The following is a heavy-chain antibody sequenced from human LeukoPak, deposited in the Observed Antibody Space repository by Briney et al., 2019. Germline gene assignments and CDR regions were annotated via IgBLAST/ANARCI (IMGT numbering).Heavy chain of an antibody. J-gene: IGHJ1*01. CDR2: INHSGST. Sequence: SETLSLTCAVYGGSFSGYYWSWIRQPPGKGLEWIGEINHSGSTNYNPSLKSRVTISVDTSKNQFSLKLSSVTAADTAVYYCASLGSSGYSSSWYSANFQHWGQGTLVTVSS. D-gene: IGHD6-13*01. CDR1: GGSFSGYY. CDR3: ASLGSSGYSSSWYSANFQH. V-gene: IGHV4-34*01.